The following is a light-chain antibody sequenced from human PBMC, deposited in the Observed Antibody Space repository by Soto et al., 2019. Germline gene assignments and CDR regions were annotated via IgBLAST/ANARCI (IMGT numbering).Light chain of an antibody. CDR1: SSDVGGYNY. J-gene: IGLJ1*01. CDR2: EVN. CDR3: SSYAGSSNV. Sequence: ALTQPPSASGSPGQSVAISCTGTSSDVGGYNYVSWYQQHPGKAPKLMIYEVNKRPSGVPDRFSGSKSGNTASLTVSGLQAEDEADYYCSSYAGSSNVFRTGTKVTVL. V-gene: IGLV2-8*01.